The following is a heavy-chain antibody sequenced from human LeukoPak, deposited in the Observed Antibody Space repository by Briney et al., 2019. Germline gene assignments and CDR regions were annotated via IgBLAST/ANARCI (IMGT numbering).Heavy chain of an antibody. CDR1: GFTVSSNY. J-gene: IGHJ4*02. Sequence: AGSLRLSCAASGFTVSSNYMSWVRQAPGKGLERVSVIYSGGSTYYADSVNSPFTLSRDNSQNTLSPQMNSLRAEATAVYYCARRNFDYWGQGTLVTVSS. CDR3: ARRNFDY. CDR2: IYSGGST. V-gene: IGHV3-66*02.